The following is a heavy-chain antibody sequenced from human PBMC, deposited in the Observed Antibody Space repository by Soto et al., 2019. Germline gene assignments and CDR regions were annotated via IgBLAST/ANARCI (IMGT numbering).Heavy chain of an antibody. D-gene: IGHD3-22*01. CDR1: GASVSSGSYS. V-gene: IGHV4-30-2*01. CDR3: ARLDYQSSGSHAFDI. J-gene: IGHJ3*02. Sequence: QLQLQESDSGLVRPAQTLSLTCAVSGASVSSGSYSWSWIRQPPGKGLEWIGFYFQGGDAYYNPSLESRVTISVDRSKNQFSLKLRSVTAADTAVYYCARLDYQSSGSHAFDIWGQGTTVTVSS. CDR2: YFQGGDA.